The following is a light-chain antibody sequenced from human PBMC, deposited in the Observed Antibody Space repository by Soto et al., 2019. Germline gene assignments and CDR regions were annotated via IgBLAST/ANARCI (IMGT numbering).Light chain of an antibody. CDR1: SSDVGGYNF. V-gene: IGLV2-23*01. Sequence: QSALTQPASVSGSPGQSITISCTGTSSDVGGYNFVSWYQQHPGRAPKLLIYEDIRRPSGVSSRFSGSKSDNTASLTISGLQAEDEADYYCCSYAGSSTYVFGTGTKVTVL. CDR2: EDI. J-gene: IGLJ1*01. CDR3: CSYAGSSTYV.